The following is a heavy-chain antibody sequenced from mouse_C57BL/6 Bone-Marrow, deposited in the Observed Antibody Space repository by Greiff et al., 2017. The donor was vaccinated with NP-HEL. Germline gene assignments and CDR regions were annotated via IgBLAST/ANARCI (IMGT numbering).Heavy chain of an antibody. CDR2: ISYDGSN. V-gene: IGHV3-6*01. Sequence: EVKLMESGPGLVKPSQSLSLTCSVTGYSITSGYYWNWIRQFPGNKLEWMGYISYDGSNNYNPSLKNRISITRDTSKNQFFLKLNSVTTEDTATYYCARVDWDDDYWGQGTTLTVSS. J-gene: IGHJ2*01. CDR3: ARVDWDDDY. D-gene: IGHD4-1*01. CDR1: GYSITSGYY.